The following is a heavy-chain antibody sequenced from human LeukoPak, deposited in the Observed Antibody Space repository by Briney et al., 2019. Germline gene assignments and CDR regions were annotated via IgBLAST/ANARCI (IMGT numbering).Heavy chain of an antibody. D-gene: IGHD7-27*01. CDR3: AKDPSGALGAFDI. J-gene: IGHJ3*02. CDR2: ISGSGGST. V-gene: IGHV3-23*01. CDR1: GFTFSSYA. Sequence: GGSLRLSCVASGFTFSSYAMSWVRQAPGKGLEWVSAISGSGGSTYYADSVKGRFTISRNNSKNTLYLQMNSLRAEDTAVYYCAKDPSGALGAFDIWGQGTMVTVSS.